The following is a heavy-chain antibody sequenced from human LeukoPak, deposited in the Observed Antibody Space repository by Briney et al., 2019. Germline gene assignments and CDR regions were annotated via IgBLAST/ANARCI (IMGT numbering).Heavy chain of an antibody. CDR3: ARDTYYYDSSGYFDY. J-gene: IGHJ4*02. D-gene: IGHD3-22*01. Sequence: RAGGSLRLSCAASGFTFDDYGMTWVRQAPGKGLEWVSGLNWNGGSTGHADSVKGRFTISRDNAKNSLYLQMNSLRAEDTALYYCARDTYYYDSSGYFDYWGQGTLVTVSS. CDR1: GFTFDDYG. V-gene: IGHV3-20*04. CDR2: LNWNGGST.